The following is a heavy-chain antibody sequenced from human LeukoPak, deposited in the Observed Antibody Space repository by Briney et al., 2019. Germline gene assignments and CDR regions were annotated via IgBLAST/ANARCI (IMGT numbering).Heavy chain of an antibody. J-gene: IGHJ4*02. CDR2: IKSKTDGGTT. CDR3: TEKSWYVGDY. Sequence: GGSLRLSCAASGFTFSKAWMSWVGQAPGKGREGVGRIKSKTDGGTTDYAAPVKGRFTISRDDSKNTLYLQMNSLKTEDTAVYYCTEKSWYVGDYWGQGTLVTVSS. D-gene: IGHD6-13*01. V-gene: IGHV3-15*01. CDR1: GFTFSKAW.